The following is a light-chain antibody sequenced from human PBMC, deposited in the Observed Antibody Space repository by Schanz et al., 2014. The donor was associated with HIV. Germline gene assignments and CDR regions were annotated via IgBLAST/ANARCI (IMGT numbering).Light chain of an antibody. CDR3: HHYGGS. Sequence: EIVLTQSPGSLSLSPGERGTLSCRASQSISSSLLAWYQKKPGQAPTLLIYAASRRASGIPDRFSGSGSGADFTLTISGLEPEDFAVYYCHHYGGSFGPGTKVDIK. J-gene: IGKJ3*01. CDR1: QSISSSL. CDR2: AAS. V-gene: IGKV3-20*01.